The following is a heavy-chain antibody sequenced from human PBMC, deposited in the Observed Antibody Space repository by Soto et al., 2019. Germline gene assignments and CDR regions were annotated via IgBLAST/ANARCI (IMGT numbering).Heavy chain of an antibody. Sequence: PGGSLRLSCAASGFTFISYAMSWVRQAPGKGLEWVSAISGSGGSTYYADSVKGRFTISRDNSKNTLYLQMNSLRAEDTAVYYCAKDGGITMVRGVRPFDYWGQGTLVTVSS. CDR2: ISGSGGST. D-gene: IGHD3-10*01. V-gene: IGHV3-23*01. CDR1: GFTFISYA. J-gene: IGHJ4*02. CDR3: AKDGGITMVRGVRPFDY.